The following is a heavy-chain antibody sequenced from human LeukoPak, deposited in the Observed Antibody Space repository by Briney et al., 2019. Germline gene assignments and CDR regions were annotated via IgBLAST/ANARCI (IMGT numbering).Heavy chain of an antibody. D-gene: IGHD3-9*01. J-gene: IGHJ4*02. CDR2: ITSGGTYT. Sequence: GGSLRLSCAASGFTFSTYNMNWVRQAPGKGLEWVSSITSGGTYTYYADSVKGRFTTSRDNAKNSLSLQLSSLRAEDTAVYYCARGHYDILTASYKWTLDYWGQGILVTVSS. V-gene: IGHV3-21*06. CDR1: GFTFSTYN. CDR3: ARGHYDILTASYKWTLDY.